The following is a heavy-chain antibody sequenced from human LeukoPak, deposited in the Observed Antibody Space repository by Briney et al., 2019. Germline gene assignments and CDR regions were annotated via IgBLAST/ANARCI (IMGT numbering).Heavy chain of an antibody. D-gene: IGHD2-2*01. CDR3: AREGRCSSTSCYSGGDDWFDP. Sequence: SVKVSCXASGGTFTSYAISWVRQAPGQGLEWMGGIIPIFGTANYAQKFQGRVTITADESTSTAYMELSSLRSEDTAVYYCAREGRCSSTSCYSGGDDWFDPWGQGTLVTVSS. J-gene: IGHJ5*02. CDR2: IIPIFGTA. V-gene: IGHV1-69*13. CDR1: GGTFTSYA.